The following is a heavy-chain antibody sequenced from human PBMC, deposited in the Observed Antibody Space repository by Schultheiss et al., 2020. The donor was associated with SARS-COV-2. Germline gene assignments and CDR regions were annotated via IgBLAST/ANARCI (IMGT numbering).Heavy chain of an antibody. CDR1: GGSISSYY. CDR3: VRGLAYFDS. CDR2: IYYSGST. D-gene: IGHD6-6*01. V-gene: IGHV4-59*12. Sequence: SETLSLTCTVSGGSISSYYWSWIRQPPGKGLEWIGYIYYSGSTNYNPSLKSRVTISVDTSKNQFSLKLSSVTAADTAVYYCVRGLAYFDSWGQGTLVTVSS. J-gene: IGHJ4*02.